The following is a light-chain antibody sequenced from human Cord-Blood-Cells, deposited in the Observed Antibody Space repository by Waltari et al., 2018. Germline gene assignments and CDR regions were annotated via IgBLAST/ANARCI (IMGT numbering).Light chain of an antibody. Sequence: QSALTRPASVSGSPGQSITISCTGTSSDVGSYNLVSWYQQHPGKAPKLMIYEGSKRPSGVSNRFSGSKSGNTASLTISGLQAEDEADYYCCSYAGSSTYVFETGTKVTVL. CDR3: CSYAGSSTYV. CDR1: SSDVGSYNL. J-gene: IGLJ1*01. V-gene: IGLV2-23*01. CDR2: EGS.